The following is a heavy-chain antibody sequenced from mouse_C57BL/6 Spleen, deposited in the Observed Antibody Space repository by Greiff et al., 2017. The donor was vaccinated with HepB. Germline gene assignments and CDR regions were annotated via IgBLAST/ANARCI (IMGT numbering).Heavy chain of an antibody. CDR3: ARSGLGLGYDGYSAY. Sequence: VQLQQSGAELVKPGASVKISCKASGYAFSSYWMNWVKQRPGKGLEWIGQIYPGDGDTNYNGKFKGKATLTADKSSSTAYMQLSSLTSEDSAVYFCARSGLGLGYDGYSAYWGQGTTLTVSS. D-gene: IGHD2-3*01. CDR1: GYAFSSYW. J-gene: IGHJ2*01. V-gene: IGHV1-80*01. CDR2: IYPGDGDT.